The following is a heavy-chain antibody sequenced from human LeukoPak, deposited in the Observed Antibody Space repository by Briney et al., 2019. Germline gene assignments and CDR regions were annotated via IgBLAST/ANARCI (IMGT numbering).Heavy chain of an antibody. CDR2: ISSSGSTI. D-gene: IGHD3-22*01. CDR3: AREDYYDSSGHFDY. V-gene: IGHV3-48*04. J-gene: IGHJ4*02. Sequence: GGSLRLSCAASGFTFSIYSMNWVRQAPGKGLEWVSYISSSGSTIYYADSVKGRFTISRDNAKNSLYLQMNSLRAEDTAVYYCAREDYYDSSGHFDYWGQGTLVTVSS. CDR1: GFTFSIYS.